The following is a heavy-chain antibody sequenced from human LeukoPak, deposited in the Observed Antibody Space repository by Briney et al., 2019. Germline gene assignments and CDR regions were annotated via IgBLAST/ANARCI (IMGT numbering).Heavy chain of an antibody. J-gene: IGHJ1*01. D-gene: IGHD6-6*01. V-gene: IGHV4-59*01. Sequence: PSETLSLTCTVSGGSISTYYWNWIRQPPGKGLEWIGYIYHSGSTNYNPSLQSRVTISVDTSKNQSSLNLNPVTAADTAVYYCARGGAARLHFQNWGQGTLVTVSS. CDR2: IYHSGST. CDR1: GGSISTYY. CDR3: ARGGAARLHFQN.